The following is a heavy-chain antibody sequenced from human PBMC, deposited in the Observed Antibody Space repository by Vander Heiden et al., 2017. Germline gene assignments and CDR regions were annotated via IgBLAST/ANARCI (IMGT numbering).Heavy chain of an antibody. J-gene: IGHJ4*01. D-gene: IGHD2-15*01. Sequence: EVQLVESGGGLVQPGGSLRLSCAASGFTFSSYNMNWVRQAPGKGLEWVSYISSSSSTIYYADSVKGRFTISRDNAKNSLYLQMNSLSDEDTAVYYCARAYCSGGSCYSHPLRYWGHGPLVTVSS. V-gene: IGHV3-48*02. CDR2: ISSSSSTI. CDR1: GFTFSSYN. CDR3: ARAYCSGGSCYSHPLRY.